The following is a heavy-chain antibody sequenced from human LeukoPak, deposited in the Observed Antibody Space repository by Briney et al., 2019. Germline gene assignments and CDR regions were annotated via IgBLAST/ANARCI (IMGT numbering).Heavy chain of an antibody. D-gene: IGHD3-22*01. CDR2: IIPIFGTA. V-gene: IGHV1-69*05. CDR3: ARDLRHYYDSSGYSNWFDP. CDR1: GGTFGSYA. J-gene: IGHJ5*02. Sequence: SVKVSCKASGGTFGSYAISWVRQAPGQGLEWMGGIIPIFGTANYAQKFQGRVTITTDESTSTAYMELSSLRSEDTAVCYCARDLRHYYDSSGYSNWFDPWGQGTLVTVSS.